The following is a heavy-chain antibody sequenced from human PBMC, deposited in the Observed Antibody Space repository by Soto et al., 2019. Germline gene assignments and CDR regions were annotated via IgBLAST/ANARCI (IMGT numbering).Heavy chain of an antibody. J-gene: IGHJ6*02. D-gene: IGHD3-3*01. V-gene: IGHV1-2*02. Sequence: ASVKVSCKASGYTFTGYYMHWVRQAPGQGLEWMGWINPNSGGTNYAQKFQGRVTMTRDTSISTAYMELSSLRSEDTAVYYCARVRLRFLEWNHAKNYGMDVWGQGTTVTVSS. CDR1: GYTFTGYY. CDR3: ARVRLRFLEWNHAKNYGMDV. CDR2: INPNSGGT.